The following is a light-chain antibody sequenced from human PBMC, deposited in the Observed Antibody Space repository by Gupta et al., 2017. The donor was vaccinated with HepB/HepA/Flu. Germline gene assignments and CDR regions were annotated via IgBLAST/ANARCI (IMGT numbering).Light chain of an antibody. CDR3: QHRGKWPQIT. CDR2: DAS. CDR1: QSVRSY. J-gene: IGKJ5*01. V-gene: IGKV3-11*01. Sequence: EIVLTQSPATLSLSPGERATLSCRASQSVRSYLAWYQQKPGQAPRLLIYDASIRATGIPARFSGSWYGTFFTLTSSIRDPEDFAVYWCQHRGKWPQITFGPGTQLDIK.